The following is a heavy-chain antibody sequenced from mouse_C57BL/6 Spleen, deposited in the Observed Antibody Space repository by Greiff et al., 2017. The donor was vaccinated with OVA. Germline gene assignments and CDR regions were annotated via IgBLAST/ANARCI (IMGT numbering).Heavy chain of an antibody. CDR2: IDPSDSYT. CDR3: ARSLLDYGPDAMDY. D-gene: IGHD2-4*01. Sequence: QVQLQQSGAELVMPGASVKLSCKASGYTFTSYWMHWVKQRPGQGLEWIGEIDPSDSYTNYNQKFKGKSTLTVDKSSSTAYMQLSSLTSEDSAVYYCARSLLDYGPDAMDYWGQGTSVTVSS. V-gene: IGHV1-69*01. J-gene: IGHJ4*01. CDR1: GYTFTSYW.